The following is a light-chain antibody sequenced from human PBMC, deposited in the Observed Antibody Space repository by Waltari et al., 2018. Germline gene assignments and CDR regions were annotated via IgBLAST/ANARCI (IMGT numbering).Light chain of an antibody. Sequence: DIVLTQSPATLSLSPGEKATLSCRASQSVGSNVAWYQQKAGQAPRLLIYDASNRATGIPARFIGSGSGTDFTLTISSLEPEDFAVYYCQQRNNWPPGFTFGPGTKVDIK. CDR1: QSVGSN. CDR3: QQRNNWPPGFT. J-gene: IGKJ3*01. V-gene: IGKV3-11*01. CDR2: DAS.